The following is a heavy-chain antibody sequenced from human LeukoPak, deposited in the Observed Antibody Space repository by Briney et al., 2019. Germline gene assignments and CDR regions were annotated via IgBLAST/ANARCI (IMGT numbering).Heavy chain of an antibody. Sequence: SETLSLTCTVSGGSISSYYWSWVRQPPGKGLEWIGYIYSSGSTNYNPSLKSRVTISVDTSKKQFSLKLSSVTAADTALYYCARTYSTSSNCDYWGQGTLVTVSS. CDR1: GGSISSYY. V-gene: IGHV4-4*09. J-gene: IGHJ4*02. CDR2: IYSSGST. D-gene: IGHD2-2*01. CDR3: ARTYSTSSNCDY.